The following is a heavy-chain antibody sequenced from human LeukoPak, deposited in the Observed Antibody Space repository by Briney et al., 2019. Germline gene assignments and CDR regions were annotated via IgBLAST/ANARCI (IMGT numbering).Heavy chain of an antibody. V-gene: IGHV3-7*01. Sequence: GGSLRLSCAASGLTFTDFWMNWVRLAPGRGLEWLANINPDGNEKYYVDSVKGRFATSRDNAKNEVYLEMNSLRAEDTGVYYCSGRDSSRSPRAYWGQGTLVSVSS. D-gene: IGHD6-13*01. CDR1: GLTFTDFW. CDR2: INPDGNEK. J-gene: IGHJ4*02. CDR3: SGRDSSRSPRAY.